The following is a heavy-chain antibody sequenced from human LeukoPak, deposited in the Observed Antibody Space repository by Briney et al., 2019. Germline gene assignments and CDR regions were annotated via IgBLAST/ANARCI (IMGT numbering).Heavy chain of an antibody. D-gene: IGHD3-9*01. CDR1: GYTFTSYG. CDR3: AREAPILGYFDWLPAYYYMDV. J-gene: IGHJ6*03. Sequence: ASVKVSYKASGYTFTSYGISWVRQAPGQGLEWMGWMNPNSGNTGYAQKFQGRVTMTRNTSISTAYMELSSLRSEDTAVYYCAREAPILGYFDWLPAYYYMDVWGKGTTVTISS. CDR2: MNPNSGNT. V-gene: IGHV1-8*02.